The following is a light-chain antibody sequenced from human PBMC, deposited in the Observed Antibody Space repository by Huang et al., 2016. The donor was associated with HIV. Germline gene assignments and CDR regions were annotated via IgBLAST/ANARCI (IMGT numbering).Light chain of an antibody. CDR3: QQYNNWPPYT. Sequence: EVVMTQSPATLSVSPGERTTLSCRASESVSSSLAWYQQRPGQPPRLLSYGASTRATGTPTRFSGSGSGTEFTLTISSLQSEDFAVYYCQQYNNWPPYTFGQGTKLEIK. J-gene: IGKJ2*01. V-gene: IGKV3-15*01. CDR1: ESVSSS. CDR2: GAS.